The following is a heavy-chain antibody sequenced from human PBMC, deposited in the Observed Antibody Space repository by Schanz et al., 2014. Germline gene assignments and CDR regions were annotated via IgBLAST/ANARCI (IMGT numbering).Heavy chain of an antibody. V-gene: IGHV3-23*04. D-gene: IGHD1-26*01. Sequence: EVQLVESGGGLVQPGGSLRLSCAASGITFRSYALSWVRQAPGRGLEWVSVISGSGADTDYADSMKGRFTISRDNSKDTLYLQMNSLRTEDTAVYYCAGDWASGRYYSDYGGQGTLVTVSS. J-gene: IGHJ4*02. CDR3: AGDWASGRYYSDY. CDR2: ISGSGADT. CDR1: GITFRSYA.